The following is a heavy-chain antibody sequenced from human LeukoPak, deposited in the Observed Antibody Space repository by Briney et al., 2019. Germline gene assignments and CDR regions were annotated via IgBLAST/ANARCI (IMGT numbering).Heavy chain of an antibody. D-gene: IGHD3-16*01. V-gene: IGHV3-30*02. Sequence: GGSLRLSCEASGFTFRNYGMHWVRQGPGKGLEWVAFIRYDGTNKYYADSVTGRFTISRDNPKNTLFLQMNSLRAEDTAVYYCVKGLDYHMDVWGKGTTVSISS. CDR1: GFTFRNYG. CDR2: IRYDGTNK. J-gene: IGHJ6*03. CDR3: VKGLDYHMDV.